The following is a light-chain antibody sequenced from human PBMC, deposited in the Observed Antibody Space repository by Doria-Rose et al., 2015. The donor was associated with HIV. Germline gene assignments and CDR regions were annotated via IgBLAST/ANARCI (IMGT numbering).Light chain of an antibody. CDR1: QSTGSF. V-gene: IGKV1-39*01. CDR2: AAS. Sequence: DIRVTQSPSSLSASVGDRVTITCRASQSTGSFLNWYQQKPGKAPKLLIYAASSLQNAVPSRFSGSRPGTDFTLTISSLQPEDFATYFCQQSYSTPLTFGGGTKVEIK. CDR3: QQSYSTPLT. J-gene: IGKJ4*01.